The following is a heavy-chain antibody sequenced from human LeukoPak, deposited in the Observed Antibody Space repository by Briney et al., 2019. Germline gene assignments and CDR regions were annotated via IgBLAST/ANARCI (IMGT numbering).Heavy chain of an antibody. CDR3: ARASHSSGNFDY. Sequence: PGRSLRLSCAASGFTFDDYAMHWVRQAPGKGLEWVSGISWNSGSVGYADSVKGRFTISRDNSKNILYLQMNSLRAEDTAVYYCARASHSSGNFDYWGQGTLVTVSS. CDR2: ISWNSGSV. CDR1: GFTFDDYA. J-gene: IGHJ4*02. V-gene: IGHV3-9*01. D-gene: IGHD6-19*01.